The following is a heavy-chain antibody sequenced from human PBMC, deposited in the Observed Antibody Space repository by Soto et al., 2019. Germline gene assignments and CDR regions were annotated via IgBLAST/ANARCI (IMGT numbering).Heavy chain of an antibody. D-gene: IGHD3-22*01. CDR3: AIGLEYYYDSSGYDY. Sequence: SETLSLTCAVYGGSFSGYYWSWIRQPPGKGLERIGEINHSGSTNYNPSLKSRVTISVDTSKNQFSLKLSSVTAADTAVYYCAIGLEYYYDSSGYDYWGQGTLVTVSS. V-gene: IGHV4-34*01. J-gene: IGHJ4*02. CDR2: INHSGST. CDR1: GGSFSGYY.